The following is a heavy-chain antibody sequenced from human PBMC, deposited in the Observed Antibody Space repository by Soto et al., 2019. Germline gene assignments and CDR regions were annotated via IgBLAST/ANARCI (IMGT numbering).Heavy chain of an antibody. V-gene: IGHV3-23*01. J-gene: IGHJ4*02. CDR2: ISGSGGST. Sequence: GGSLRLSCAASGFTFSSYAMSWVRQAPGKGLEWVSAISGSGGSTYYADSVKGRFTISRDNSKNTLYLQMNSLRAEDTAVYYCAKVGFYDILTGYYLDYWGQGTLVTVSS. CDR3: AKVGFYDILTGYYLDY. CDR1: GFTFSSYA. D-gene: IGHD3-9*01.